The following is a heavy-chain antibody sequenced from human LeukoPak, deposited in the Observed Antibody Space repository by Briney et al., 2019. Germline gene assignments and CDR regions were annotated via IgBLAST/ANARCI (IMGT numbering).Heavy chain of an antibody. CDR3: ARNKQITAFFGMDV. D-gene: IGHD6-6*01. V-gene: IGHV3-30*04. CDR1: GFSFSDYA. Sequence: QPGRSLRLSCAASGFSFSDYALHWVRQAPGKGLEWVAVISYGGTKEYYADSVKGRFTISKDNSKNTLYLQMNSLRHEDTAVYYCARNKQITAFFGMDVWGQGTTVIVSS. CDR2: ISYGGTKE. J-gene: IGHJ6*02.